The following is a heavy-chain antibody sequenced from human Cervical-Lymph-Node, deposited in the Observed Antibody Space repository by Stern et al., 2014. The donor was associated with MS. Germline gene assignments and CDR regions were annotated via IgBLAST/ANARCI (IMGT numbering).Heavy chain of an antibody. D-gene: IGHD3-22*01. CDR1: GFTFSSYG. CDR2: IWHDGSNK. J-gene: IGHJ4*02. CDR3: ARDGPDSSGYYWFWDY. V-gene: IGHV3-33*01. Sequence: VQLVESGGGVVQPGRSLRLSCAASGFTFSSYGMHWVRQAPGKGLAWVAVIWHDGSNKYYADSVKGRFTISRDNSKNTLYLQMNSLRAEDTAVYYCARDGPDSSGYYWFWDYWGQGTLVTVSS.